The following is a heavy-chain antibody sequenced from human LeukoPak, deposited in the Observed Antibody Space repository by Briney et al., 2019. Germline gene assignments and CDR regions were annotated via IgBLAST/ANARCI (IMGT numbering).Heavy chain of an antibody. CDR3: ARATGTKVPPGY. Sequence: SETLSLTCAVYGGSFSGYYWSWIRQPPGKGLEWIGETNHSGRNNYNPSLKSRVTISINTSKNQFSLKLISVTAADTAVYYCARATGTKVPPGYWGQGTLVTVSS. CDR2: TNHSGRN. V-gene: IGHV4-34*01. J-gene: IGHJ4*02. D-gene: IGHD1-7*01. CDR1: GGSFSGYY.